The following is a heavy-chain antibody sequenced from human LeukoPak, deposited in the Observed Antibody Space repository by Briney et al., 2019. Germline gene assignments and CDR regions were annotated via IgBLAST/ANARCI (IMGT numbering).Heavy chain of an antibody. J-gene: IGHJ5*02. CDR2: ISSSSSYI. Sequence: PGGSLRPSCAASGFTFSSYSMNWVRQAPGKGLEWVSSISSSSSYIYYADSVKGRFTISRDNAKNSLYLQMNSLRVEDTAVYYCASDVVGATTWFDPWGQGTLVTVSS. V-gene: IGHV3-21*01. CDR1: GFTFSSYS. CDR3: ASDVVGATTWFDP. D-gene: IGHD1-26*01.